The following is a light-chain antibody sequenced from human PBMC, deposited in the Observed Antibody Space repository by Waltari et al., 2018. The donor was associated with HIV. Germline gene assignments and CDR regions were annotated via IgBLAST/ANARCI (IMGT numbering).Light chain of an antibody. J-gene: IGKJ1*01. CDR3: QKYNSAPT. CDR2: AVS. V-gene: IGKV1-27*01. Sequence: DIQMTQSPSSLSASIGDRVTIACRASQDISDYLAWYQQKPGKVPKLLIYAVSTLQSGVPSRISGSGSGTDFTLTISSLQPEDVATYYCQKYNSAPTFGQGTKVEIK. CDR1: QDISDY.